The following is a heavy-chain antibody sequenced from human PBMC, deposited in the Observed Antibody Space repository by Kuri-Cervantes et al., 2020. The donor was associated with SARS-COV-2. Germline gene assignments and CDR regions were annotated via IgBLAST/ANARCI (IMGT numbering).Heavy chain of an antibody. Sequence: ASVKVSCKASGYTFTSYYMHWVRQAPGQGLEWMGIINPSGGSTSYAQKFQGRVTMTRDTSTSTVYMELSSLRSEDTAVYYCARDSFRWMGANSGQQLWHKNYYYYGMDVWGQGTTVT. CDR2: INPSGGST. CDR3: ARDSFRWMGANSGQQLWHKNYYYYGMDV. J-gene: IGHJ6*01. D-gene: IGHD5-18*01. CDR1: GYTFTSYY. V-gene: IGHV1-46*01.